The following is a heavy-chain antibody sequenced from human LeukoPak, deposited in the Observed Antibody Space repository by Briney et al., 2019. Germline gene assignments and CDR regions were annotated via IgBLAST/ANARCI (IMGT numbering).Heavy chain of an antibody. CDR1: GFTFSSYA. Sequence: GGSLRLSCAASGFTFSSYAMGWVRQAPGKGLEWVSAISGSGGSTYYADSVKGRSTISRDNSKNTLYLQMNSLRAEDTAVYYCAKKISKKYYDFWSGVNYGMDVWGQGTTVTVSS. CDR2: ISGSGGST. CDR3: AKKISKKYYDFWSGVNYGMDV. V-gene: IGHV3-23*01. D-gene: IGHD3-3*01. J-gene: IGHJ6*02.